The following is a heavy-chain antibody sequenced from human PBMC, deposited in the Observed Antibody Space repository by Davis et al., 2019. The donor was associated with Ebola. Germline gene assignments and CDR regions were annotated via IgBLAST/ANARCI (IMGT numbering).Heavy chain of an antibody. D-gene: IGHD6-13*01. CDR1: GVSITSHY. J-gene: IGHJ4*02. CDR2: IYYSGSA. Sequence: MPGGSLRLSCSVSGVSITSHYWSWIRQTPGKGLEWIGYIYYSGSARYNPSLKSRVTISVDASRSQFSLNLTSVTAADTAVYYCARAGRSSWYFDYWGQGTLVTVSS. V-gene: IGHV4-59*11. CDR3: ARAGRSSWYFDY.